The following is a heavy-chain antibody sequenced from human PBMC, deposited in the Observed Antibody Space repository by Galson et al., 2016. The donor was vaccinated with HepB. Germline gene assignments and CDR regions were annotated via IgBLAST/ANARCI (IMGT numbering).Heavy chain of an antibody. CDR1: GYSVTDLS. CDR2: FDPTDGIR. J-gene: IGHJ3*01. V-gene: IGHV1-24*01. CDR3: ASGTTSMDALDV. D-gene: IGHD1/OR15-1a*01. Sequence: SVKVSCKVSGYSVTDLSIQWVRQAPGKGLEWMGGFDPTDGIRVYSESFQGRVTMTEDASTDTAYMEMNSLSAQDAVVYYCASGTTSMDALDVWGQGTLVAVSS.